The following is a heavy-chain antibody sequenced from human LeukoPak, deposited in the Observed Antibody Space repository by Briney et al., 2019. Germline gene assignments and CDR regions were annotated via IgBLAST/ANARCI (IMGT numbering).Heavy chain of an antibody. CDR1: GFTFSSYS. Sequence: GGSLRLSCAASGFTFSSYSMNWVRQAPGKGLEWVSSISSSSSYIYYADSVKGRFTISRDNSKNTLYLQMNSLRAEDTAVYYCAKQKITMVRGVTRILYYFDYWGQGTLVTVSS. V-gene: IGHV3-21*04. CDR2: ISSSSSYI. D-gene: IGHD3-10*01. J-gene: IGHJ4*02. CDR3: AKQKITMVRGVTRILYYFDY.